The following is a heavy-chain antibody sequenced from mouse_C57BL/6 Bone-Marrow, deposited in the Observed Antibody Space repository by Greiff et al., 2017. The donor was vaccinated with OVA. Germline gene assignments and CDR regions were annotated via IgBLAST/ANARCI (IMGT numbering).Heavy chain of an antibody. CDR1: GYTFTSYW. D-gene: IGHD2-4*01. J-gene: IGHJ4*01. Sequence: QVQLQQPGAELVKPGASVKLSCKASGYTFTSYWMQWVKQRPGQGLEWIGEIDPSDSYTNYNQKFKGKATLTVDTSSSTAYMQRSSLTSEDSAVYYCARSGYDYDGVYYAMDYWGQGTSVTVSS. V-gene: IGHV1-50*01. CDR3: ARSGYDYDGVYYAMDY. CDR2: IDPSDSYT.